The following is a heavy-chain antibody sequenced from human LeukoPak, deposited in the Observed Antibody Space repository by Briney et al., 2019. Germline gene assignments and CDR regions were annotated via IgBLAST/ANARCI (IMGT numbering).Heavy chain of an antibody. V-gene: IGHV1-18*01. D-gene: IGHD2-15*01. Sequence: ASVKVSCKASGYTFTSYGISWVRQAPGQGLEWMGWISAYNGNTNYAQKLQGRVTMTTDTSTSTAYMELRSLRSDDSAVYYCARDVVAATYNRFDPWGQGTLVTVSS. CDR1: GYTFTSYG. CDR2: ISAYNGNT. CDR3: ARDVVAATYNRFDP. J-gene: IGHJ5*02.